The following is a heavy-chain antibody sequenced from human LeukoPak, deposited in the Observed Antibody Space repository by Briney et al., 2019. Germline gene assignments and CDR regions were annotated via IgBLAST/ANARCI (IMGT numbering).Heavy chain of an antibody. CDR2: IKQDGSEE. Sequence: GGSLRLSCAASGCTFSTYWMNWVRQAPGKGLEWVAIIKQDGSEEFYVDSVKGRFIISRDNAKNSLYLQMNSLRVEDTAVYYCVGGTGWRLDSWGQGTLVTVSS. CDR1: GCTFSTYW. J-gene: IGHJ1*01. V-gene: IGHV3-7*05. CDR3: VGGTGWRLDS. D-gene: IGHD6-19*01.